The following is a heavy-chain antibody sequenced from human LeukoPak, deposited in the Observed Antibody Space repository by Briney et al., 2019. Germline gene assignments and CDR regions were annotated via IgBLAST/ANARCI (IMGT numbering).Heavy chain of an antibody. J-gene: IGHJ3*02. CDR2: FDPEDGKT. CDR1: GHTLTELS. CDR3: ARAGNLGDGYNYAFDI. D-gene: IGHD5-24*01. V-gene: IGHV1-24*01. Sequence: ASVKVSCKVSGHTLTELSMHWVRQAPGKGLEWMGGFDPEDGKTIYAQKFQGRVTMTRDTSISTAYMELSRLRSDDTAVYYCARAGNLGDGYNYAFDIWGQGTMVTVSS.